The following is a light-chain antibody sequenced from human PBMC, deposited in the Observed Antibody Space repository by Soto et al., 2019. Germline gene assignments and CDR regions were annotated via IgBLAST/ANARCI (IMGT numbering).Light chain of an antibody. CDR1: QSVSSNY. Sequence: EIVYTHSPATLSKNPGERATLSCRASQSVSSNYLAWYQQKPGQAPRLLIYGASSRATGIPDRFSGSGSGTDFILTISRLEPEDFAVYYCQQYGSSSLTFGGGTKVDIK. CDR2: GAS. V-gene: IGKV3-20*01. CDR3: QQYGSSSLT. J-gene: IGKJ4*01.